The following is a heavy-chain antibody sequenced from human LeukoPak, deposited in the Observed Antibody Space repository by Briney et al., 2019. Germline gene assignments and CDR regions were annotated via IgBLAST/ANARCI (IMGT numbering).Heavy chain of an antibody. CDR2: ISGRSSHV. D-gene: IGHD3-16*01. J-gene: IGHJ1*01. Sequence: GGSLRLSCSASGFSFSDYGMNWVRQTPGKGLEWVSAISGRSSHVYYGESVKGRFTISRDNAKNSLYLQLDSLGVEDTAVYYCGRAFPPLRTSSAGDLWGQGTLVTVSS. CDR1: GFSFSDYG. V-gene: IGHV3-21*01. CDR3: GRAFPPLRTSSAGDL.